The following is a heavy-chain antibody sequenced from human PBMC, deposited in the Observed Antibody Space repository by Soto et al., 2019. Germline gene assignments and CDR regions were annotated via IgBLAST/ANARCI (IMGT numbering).Heavy chain of an antibody. V-gene: IGHV4-34*01. J-gene: IGHJ4*02. CDR2: INHSGST. CDR3: ARTTYGSRPNFDY. Sequence: SETLSLTCAVYGGSFSGYYWSWIRQPPGKGLEWIGEINHSGSTNYNPSLKSRVTISVDTSKNQFPLKLSSVTAADTAVYYCARTTYGSRPNFDYWGQGTLVTVSS. CDR1: GGSFSGYY. D-gene: IGHD3-10*01.